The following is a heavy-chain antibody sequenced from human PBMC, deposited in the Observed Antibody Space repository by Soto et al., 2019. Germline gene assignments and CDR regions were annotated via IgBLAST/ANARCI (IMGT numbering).Heavy chain of an antibody. J-gene: IGHJ4*02. CDR3: ASEGHVRSRDFDY. CDR2: ISYDGSNK. CDR1: EFTFSGYS. Sequence: QVQLVESGGGVVQPGRSLRLSCAASEFTFSGYSMHWVRQAPGEGLEWVAIISYDGSNKFYADSVKGRFTISRDNSKNTLYLQMNSLRTEDTAVYYCASEGHVRSRDFDYCGQGTLVTVSS. D-gene: IGHD2-2*01. V-gene: IGHV3-30-3*01.